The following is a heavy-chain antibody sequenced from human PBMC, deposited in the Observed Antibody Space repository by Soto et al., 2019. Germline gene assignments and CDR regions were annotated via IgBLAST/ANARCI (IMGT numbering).Heavy chain of an antibody. V-gene: IGHV4-30-4*01. CDR2: IYYSGST. J-gene: IGHJ3*02. CDR3: ARQFDFWSGYYAGDAFDI. CDR1: GGSISSGDYY. D-gene: IGHD3-3*01. Sequence: QVQLQESGPGLVKPSQTLSLTCTVSGGSISSGDYYWRWIRQPPGKGLEWIGYIYYSGSTYYNPSLKSRVTISVDTSKNQFSLKLSSVTAADTAVYYCARQFDFWSGYYAGDAFDIWGQGTMVTVSS.